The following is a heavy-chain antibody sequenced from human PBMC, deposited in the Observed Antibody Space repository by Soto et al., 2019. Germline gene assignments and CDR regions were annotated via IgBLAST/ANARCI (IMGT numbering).Heavy chain of an antibody. CDR2: IYYSGST. D-gene: IGHD6-6*01. Sequence: LSLTCTVSGGSISSGGYYWSWIRQHPGKGLEWIGYIYYSGSTYYNPSLKSRVTISVDTSKNQFSLKLSSVTAADTAVYYCATAPYSSSSDYYYYYMDVWGKGTTVTVSS. CDR1: GGSISSGGYY. J-gene: IGHJ6*03. CDR3: ATAPYSSSSDYYYYYMDV. V-gene: IGHV4-31*03.